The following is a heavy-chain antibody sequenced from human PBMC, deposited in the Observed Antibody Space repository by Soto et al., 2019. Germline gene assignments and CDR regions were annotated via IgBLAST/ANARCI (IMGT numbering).Heavy chain of an antibody. Sequence: GGSLRLSCAASGFAFSSYAMSWVRQAPGKGLEWVSAISGSGGSTYYADSVKGRFTISRDNSKNTLYLQMNSLRAEDTAVYYCAKDLENYYDSSGYYFPWGQGTLVTVSS. V-gene: IGHV3-23*01. CDR1: GFAFSSYA. CDR3: AKDLENYYDSSGYYFP. D-gene: IGHD3-22*01. CDR2: ISGSGGST. J-gene: IGHJ5*02.